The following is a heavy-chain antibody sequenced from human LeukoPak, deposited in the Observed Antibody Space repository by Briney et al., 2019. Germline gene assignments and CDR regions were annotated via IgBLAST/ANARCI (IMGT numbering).Heavy chain of an antibody. CDR2: ISRSSSYI. J-gene: IGHJ4*02. Sequence: PGGSLRLSCAASAFTFSSYSMNWVRQAPGKGLEWVSSISRSSSYIFYADSVKGRFTISRDNAKNSLYLQMSSLRAEDTAVYYCARDYASDYWGQGTLVTVSS. V-gene: IGHV3-21*01. D-gene: IGHD3-10*01. CDR1: AFTFSSYS. CDR3: ARDYASDY.